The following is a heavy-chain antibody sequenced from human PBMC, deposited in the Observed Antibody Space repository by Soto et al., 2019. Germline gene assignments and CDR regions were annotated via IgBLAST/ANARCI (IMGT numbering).Heavy chain of an antibody. CDR3: ARAHGSSWYNWFDP. Sequence: SVKVSCKASGGTFSSYGISWMRQAPGRGLEWMGGIIPLFGTTNYAQKFRGRVTVTADESTSTVYMELRSLRFEDTAVYYCARAHGSSWYNWFDPWGQGTLLTVSS. J-gene: IGHJ5*02. CDR2: IIPLFGTT. D-gene: IGHD6-13*01. V-gene: IGHV1-69*13. CDR1: GGTFSSYG.